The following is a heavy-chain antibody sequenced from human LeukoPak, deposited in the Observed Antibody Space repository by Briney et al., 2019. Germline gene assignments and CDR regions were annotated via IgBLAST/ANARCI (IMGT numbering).Heavy chain of an antibody. J-gene: IGHJ5*02. CDR3: ARTGSGAVAGPNWFDP. CDR1: GFTFDDYG. CDR2: INWNGGST. V-gene: IGHV3-20*01. Sequence: GGSLRLSCAASGFTFDDYGMSWVRQAPGKGLEWVSGINWNGGSTGYADSVKGRFTISRDNAKNSLYLQMNSLRAEDTALYHCARTGSGAVAGPNWFDPWGQGTLVTVSS. D-gene: IGHD6-19*01.